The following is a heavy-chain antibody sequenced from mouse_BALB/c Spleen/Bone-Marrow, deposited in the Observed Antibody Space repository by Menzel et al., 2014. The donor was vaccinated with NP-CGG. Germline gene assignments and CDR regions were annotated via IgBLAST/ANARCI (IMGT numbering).Heavy chain of an antibody. V-gene: IGHV5-6*02. CDR3: TRRPLQANSYFDC. Sequence: EVKVEESGGDLVKPGGSLKLSCVASGFTLSSYGMSWVRQTPDKRLEWVATISSGGSSTYYPASVKGRFTISRDNAKSTLYLQMSSLNSEDTAMYYCTRRPLQANSYFDCWGQGTTLTVSS. CDR2: ISSGGSST. CDR1: GFTLSSYG. J-gene: IGHJ2*01. D-gene: IGHD3-2*02.